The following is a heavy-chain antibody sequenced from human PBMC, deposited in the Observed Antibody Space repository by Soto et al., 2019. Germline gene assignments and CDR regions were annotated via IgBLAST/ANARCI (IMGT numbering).Heavy chain of an antibody. CDR3: ARLSRPGIAAINPRDYYYYGMDV. CDR1: GFTFSSYG. D-gene: IGHD6-13*01. CDR2: ISYDGSNK. J-gene: IGHJ6*02. Sequence: GGSLRLSCAASGFTFSSYGMHWVRQAPGKGLEWVAVISYDGSNKYYADSVKGRFTISRDNSKNTLYLQMNSLRAEDTAVYYCARLSRPGIAAINPRDYYYYGMDVWGQGTTVTVSS. V-gene: IGHV3-30*03.